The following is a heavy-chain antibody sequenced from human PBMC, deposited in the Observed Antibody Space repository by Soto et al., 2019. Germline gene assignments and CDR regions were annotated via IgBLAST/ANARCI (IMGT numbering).Heavy chain of an antibody. V-gene: IGHV4-59*08. CDR2: IYYSGST. Sequence: SETLSLTCTVSAGSISSYYWSWIRQPPGKGLEWIGYIYYSGSTNYNPSLKSRVTISVDTSKNQFSLKLSSVTAADTAVYYCASHYYYYYMDVWGKGTTVTASS. CDR1: AGSISSYY. CDR3: ASHYYYYYMDV. J-gene: IGHJ6*03.